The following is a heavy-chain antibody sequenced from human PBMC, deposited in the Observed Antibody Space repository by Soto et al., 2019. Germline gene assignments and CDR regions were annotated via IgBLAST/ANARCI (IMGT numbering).Heavy chain of an antibody. V-gene: IGHV1-18*01. Sequence: ASVKVSCKPSGYTFTSYGISWVRQAPGQGLEWMGWISAYNGNTNYAQKLQGRVTMTTDTSTSTAYMELRSLRSDDTAVYYCARGPIMITFGGVIVIGPFDYWGQGTLVTVSS. D-gene: IGHD3-16*02. CDR1: GYTFTSYG. CDR3: ARGPIMITFGGVIVIGPFDY. J-gene: IGHJ4*02. CDR2: ISAYNGNT.